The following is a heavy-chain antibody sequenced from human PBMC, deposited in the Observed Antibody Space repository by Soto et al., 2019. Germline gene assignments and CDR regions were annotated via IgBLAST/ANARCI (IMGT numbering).Heavy chain of an antibody. V-gene: IGHV4-4*02. D-gene: IGHD1-1*01. CDR2: VHISGHS. J-gene: IGHJ5*01. CDR3: ARGRQGCSANNCYFDP. Sequence: SETLSLTCTLSGGSVRAPDWWNWVRQSPDKGLEWIAEVHISGHSNYNPSLRSRVSVSIDSSKNQFYLNLNSVTAADTAIYYCARGRQGCSANNCYFDPWGQGTQVTVSS. CDR1: GGSVRAPDW.